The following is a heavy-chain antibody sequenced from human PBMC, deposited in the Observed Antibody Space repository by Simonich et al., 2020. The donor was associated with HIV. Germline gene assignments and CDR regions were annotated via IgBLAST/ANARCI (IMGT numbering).Heavy chain of an antibody. J-gene: IGHJ4*02. Sequence: EVHLVESGGGLVTPVLSLILSCAASGFTFSSYSMNWVRRGPAKGLEWVSSIGSSSSYIYYADSVTGRFTISRDNAKNSMYLQMNSLSGEDTAVYYWARGGRKGSSTSCSDYWGQGTLVTVSS. D-gene: IGHD2-2*01. CDR2: IGSSSSYI. CDR1: GFTFSSYS. CDR3: ARGGRKGSSTSCSDY. V-gene: IGHV3-21*01.